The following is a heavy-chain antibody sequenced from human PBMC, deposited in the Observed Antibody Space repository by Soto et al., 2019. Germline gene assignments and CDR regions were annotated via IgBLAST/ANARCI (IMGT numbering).Heavy chain of an antibody. J-gene: IGHJ1*01. CDR1: GFTFSSYG. CDR3: AKAVAGSLEYFQH. D-gene: IGHD6-19*01. CDR2: ISYDGSNK. V-gene: IGHV3-30*18. Sequence: QVQLVESGGGVVQPGRSLRLSCAASGFTFSSYGMHWVRQAPGKGLEWVAVISYDGSNKYYADSVKGRFTISRDNSKNTLYLQMNSLRAEDTAVYYCAKAVAGSLEYFQHWGQVTLVTVSS.